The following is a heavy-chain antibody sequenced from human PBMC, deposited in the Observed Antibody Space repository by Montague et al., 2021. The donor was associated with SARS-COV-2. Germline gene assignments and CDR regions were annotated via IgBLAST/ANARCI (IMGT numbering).Heavy chain of an antibody. CDR2: IYYSGST. CDR3: ARDKGLTNFGVVKSPGAFDI. Sequence: SETRSLTCTVSGGSISSYYWSWIRQPPGKGLEWIGYIYYSGSTNYNPSLKSRVTISVDTSKNQFSLQLSSVTAADTAVYYCARDKGLTNFGVVKSPGAFDIWGQGTMVTVSS. D-gene: IGHD3-3*01. CDR1: GGSISSYY. J-gene: IGHJ3*02. V-gene: IGHV4-59*01.